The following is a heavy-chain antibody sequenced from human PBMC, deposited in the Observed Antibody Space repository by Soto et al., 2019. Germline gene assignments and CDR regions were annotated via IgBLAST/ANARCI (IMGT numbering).Heavy chain of an antibody. CDR1: GYTFTSYG. D-gene: IGHD3-10*01. CDR3: ARAGKYYYGSGSPYYYGMDV. V-gene: IGHV1-18*04. Sequence: QVQLVQSGAEVKKPGASVKVSCKASGYTFTSYGVSWVRQAPGQGLEWMGWISGYNGNTNYAQKLKGRVTMTTDTSTSTAYMELRSLRSDDTAGYYCARAGKYYYGSGSPYYYGMDVWGQGIPVTVAS. J-gene: IGHJ6*02. CDR2: ISGYNGNT.